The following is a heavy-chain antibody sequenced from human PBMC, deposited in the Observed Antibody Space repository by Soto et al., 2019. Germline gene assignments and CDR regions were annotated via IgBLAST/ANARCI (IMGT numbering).Heavy chain of an antibody. CDR3: AKDRWERDTAMVLNY. CDR2: ISGSGGST. V-gene: IGHV3-23*01. J-gene: IGHJ4*02. Sequence: EVQLLESGGGLVQPGGSLRLPCAASGFTFSSYAMSWVRQAPGKGLEWVSAISGSGGSTYYADSVKGRFTISRDNSKNTLYLQMNSLRAEDTAVYYCAKDRWERDTAMVLNYWGQGTLVTVSS. D-gene: IGHD5-18*01. CDR1: GFTFSSYA.